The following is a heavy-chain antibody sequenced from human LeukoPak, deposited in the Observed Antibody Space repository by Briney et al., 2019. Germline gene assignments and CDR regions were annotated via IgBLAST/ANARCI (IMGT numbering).Heavy chain of an antibody. D-gene: IGHD2-2*01. Sequence: SETLSLTCTVSGGSISSYYWSWIRQPPGKGLEWIGYIYYSGSTNYNPSLKSRVTISVDTSKNQFSLKLSSVTAADTAVYYCARVAAVGYCSSTSCPGDWYFDLWGRGTLVTVSS. J-gene: IGHJ2*01. CDR3: ARVAAVGYCSSTSCPGDWYFDL. CDR1: GGSISSYY. V-gene: IGHV4-59*01. CDR2: IYYSGST.